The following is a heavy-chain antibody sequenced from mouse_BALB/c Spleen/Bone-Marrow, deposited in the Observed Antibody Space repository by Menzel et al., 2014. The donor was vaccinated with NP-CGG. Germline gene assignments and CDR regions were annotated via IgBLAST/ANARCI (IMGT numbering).Heavy chain of an antibody. Sequence: EVQLQQSGPELVKPWASVKMSCNASGYSFTDYDMDWVKQSHGESFEWIGRVNPYNGGTSYNQKFKGKSTLTVDKSSTTAYMELNGLTSEDYAVYYCAKGDSRDYWGQGTTLTVSS. CDR3: AKGDSRDY. J-gene: IGHJ2*01. CDR1: GYSFTDYD. CDR2: VNPYNGGT. V-gene: IGHV1-19*01.